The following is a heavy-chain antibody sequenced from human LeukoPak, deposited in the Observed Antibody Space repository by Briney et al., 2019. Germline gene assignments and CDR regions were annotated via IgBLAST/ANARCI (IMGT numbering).Heavy chain of an antibody. CDR2: ISGSGGST. CDR1: GFIFSSYG. J-gene: IGHJ4*02. Sequence: GGSLRLSCAASGFIFSSYGMSWVRQAPGKGLEWVSAISGSGGSTYYADSVKGRFTISRDNSKNTLYLQMNNLRAEDTAVYYCAKTRGCGPFDYWGQGTLVTVSS. D-gene: IGHD3-10*01. CDR3: AKTRGCGPFDY. V-gene: IGHV3-23*01.